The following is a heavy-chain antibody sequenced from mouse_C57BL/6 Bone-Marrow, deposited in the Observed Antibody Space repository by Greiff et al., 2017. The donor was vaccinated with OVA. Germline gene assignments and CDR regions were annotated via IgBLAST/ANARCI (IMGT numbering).Heavy chain of an antibody. CDR3: ARPPHGSSYDYAMDY. CDR2: ISNGGGST. CDR1: GFTFSDYY. D-gene: IGHD1-1*01. J-gene: IGHJ4*01. Sequence: DVKLVESGGGLVQPGGSLKLSCAASGFTFSDYYMYWVRQTPEKRLEWVAYISNGGGSTYYPDTVKGRFTISRDNAKNTLYLQMSRLKSEDTAMYYCARPPHGSSYDYAMDYWGQGTSVTVSS. V-gene: IGHV5-12*01.